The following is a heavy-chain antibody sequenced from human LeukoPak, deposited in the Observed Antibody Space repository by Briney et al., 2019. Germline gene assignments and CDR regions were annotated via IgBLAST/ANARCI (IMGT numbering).Heavy chain of an antibody. CDR3: AKLGYYYDGSGYYDYFFDY. CDR1: GFTFSSYA. J-gene: IGHJ4*02. V-gene: IGHV3-23*01. D-gene: IGHD3-22*01. CDR2: IGDSGVRT. Sequence: GGSLRLSCAASGFTFSSYAMSWVRQAPGKGLEWVSGIGDSGVRTYYADSVKGRFTISRDNSKNTLYLQMSSLRAEDTAVYYCAKLGYYYDGSGYYDYFFDYWGQGTLVTVSS.